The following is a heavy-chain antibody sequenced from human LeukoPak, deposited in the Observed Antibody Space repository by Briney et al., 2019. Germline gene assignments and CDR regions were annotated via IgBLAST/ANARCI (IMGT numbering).Heavy chain of an antibody. V-gene: IGHV3-64*01. J-gene: IGHJ4*02. D-gene: IGHD1-7*01. Sequence: GGSLRLSCAASGFTFSSYPMHWVRQAPGKGLEYVSAISSNGGSTYYANSVKGRFTISRDNSKNTLYLQMGSLRAEDMAVYYCARDPSWNSPHFDYWGQGTLVTVSS. CDR3: ARDPSWNSPHFDY. CDR1: GFTFSSYP. CDR2: ISSNGGST.